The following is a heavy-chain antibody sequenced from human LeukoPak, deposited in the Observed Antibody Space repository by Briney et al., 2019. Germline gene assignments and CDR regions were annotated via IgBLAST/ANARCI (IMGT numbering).Heavy chain of an antibody. Sequence: KVSCKASGYTFTSYWISWVRQMPGKGLEWMGRIDPSDSYTNYSPSFQGHVTISADKSISTAYLQWSSLKASDTAMYYCATRAVAGTRVFDYWGQGTLVTVSS. CDR2: IDPSDSYT. D-gene: IGHD6-19*01. CDR1: GYTFTSYW. V-gene: IGHV5-10-1*01. CDR3: ATRAVAGTRVFDY. J-gene: IGHJ4*02.